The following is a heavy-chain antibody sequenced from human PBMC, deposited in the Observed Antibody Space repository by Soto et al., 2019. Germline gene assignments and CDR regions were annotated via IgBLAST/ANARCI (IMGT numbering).Heavy chain of an antibody. Sequence: PXGSLILSCAAAGFTFSSYSMNWVRQAPGKGLEWVSSISGSGNYTHYADFLRGRFTISRDNAKTSLYLQMNSLRAEDAAVYYCAGEGINNYNEYYFDYWGQGTVVTVSS. J-gene: IGHJ4*02. CDR3: AGEGINNYNEYYFDY. V-gene: IGHV3-21*01. D-gene: IGHD4-4*01. CDR1: GFTFSSYS. CDR2: ISGSGNYT.